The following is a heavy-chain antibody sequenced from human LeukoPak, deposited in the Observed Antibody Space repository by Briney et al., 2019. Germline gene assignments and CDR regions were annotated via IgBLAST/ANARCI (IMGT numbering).Heavy chain of an antibody. D-gene: IGHD3-3*01. V-gene: IGHV1-2*02. J-gene: IGHJ5*02. CDR2: INPNSGGT. CDR3: ARVVTIFGVGGYKWIDP. CDR1: GYTFTGYY. Sequence: ASVKVSCRASGYTFTGYYMHWVRQAPGQGLEWMGWINPNSGGTNYAQKFQGRVTMTRDTSISTAYMELSRLRSGDTAVYYCARVVTIFGVGGYKWIDPWGEGTLVTVSS.